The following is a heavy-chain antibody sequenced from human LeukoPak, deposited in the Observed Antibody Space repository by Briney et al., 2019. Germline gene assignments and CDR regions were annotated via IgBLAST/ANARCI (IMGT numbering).Heavy chain of an antibody. V-gene: IGHV1-2*02. J-gene: IGHJ4*02. CDR3: ARDVFGSDFWSGYYPGYFDY. CDR1: GYTFTGHY. CDR2: INPRNAAT. Sequence: ASVKVSCKASGYTFTGHYLHWVRQVPGQGLEWMGWINPRNAATNYAQKFQGRVTMTRDTSISTAYMELSRLRSDDTAVYYCARDVFGSDFWSGYYPGYFDYWGQGTLVTVSS. D-gene: IGHD3-3*01.